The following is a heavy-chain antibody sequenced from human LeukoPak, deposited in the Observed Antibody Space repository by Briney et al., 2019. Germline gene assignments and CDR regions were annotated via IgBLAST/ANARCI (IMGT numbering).Heavy chain of an antibody. J-gene: IGHJ4*02. Sequence: GGSLRLSCAASGFTFISYLMSWVRQAPGKGLEWVANIKQDGSEKYYVDSVKGRFTISRDNAKKSLYLQMNRLGAEDTAVYYCARVVSSSGGFDYWGQGTLVTVSS. CDR3: ARVVSSSGGFDY. CDR1: GFTFISYL. CDR2: IKQDGSEK. D-gene: IGHD6-13*01. V-gene: IGHV3-7*01.